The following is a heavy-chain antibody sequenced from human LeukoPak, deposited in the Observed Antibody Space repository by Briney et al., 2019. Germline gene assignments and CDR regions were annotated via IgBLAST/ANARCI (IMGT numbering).Heavy chain of an antibody. V-gene: IGHV5-51*01. D-gene: IGHD2-15*01. CDR3: ARLPLYCSGGSCYSGRFDP. CDR1: GYSFTSYW. J-gene: IGHJ5*02. Sequence: GESLKISCKGSGYSFTSYWIGWVRQMPGKGLELMGIIYPGDSDTRYSPSFQGQVTISADKSISTAYLQWSSLKASDTAMYYCARLPLYCSGGSCYSGRFDPWGQGTLVTVSS. CDR2: IYPGDSDT.